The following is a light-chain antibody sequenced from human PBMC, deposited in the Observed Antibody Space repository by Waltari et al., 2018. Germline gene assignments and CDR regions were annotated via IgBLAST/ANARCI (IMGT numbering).Light chain of an antibody. CDR1: TLAKKY. J-gene: IGLJ2*01. V-gene: IGLV3-25*03. Sequence: SHDLTQPPSVSVSPGQTARISCSGDTLAKKYVFWYQQRPGQAPVMLIYKDSGRPSEIPERFSASSSGTTATLTITGVQAEDEADYYCQSTDSSDSLFLFGGGTKLTFV. CDR2: KDS. CDR3: QSTDSSDSLFL.